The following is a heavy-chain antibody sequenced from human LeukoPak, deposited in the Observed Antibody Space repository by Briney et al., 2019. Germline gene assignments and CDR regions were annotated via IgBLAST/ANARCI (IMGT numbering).Heavy chain of an antibody. CDR3: ARSGTIATRRNYIDY. J-gene: IGHJ4*02. Sequence: GESLKISCKGSGYSFPTYWIGWVRQMPGKGLGWMGIIYPGDSDTRYSPSFEGEVTISADKSISTAYLQWSSLKASDTAMYYCARSGTIATRRNYIDYWGQGTLVTVSS. D-gene: IGHD6-6*01. CDR1: GYSFPTYW. CDR2: IYPGDSDT. V-gene: IGHV5-51*01.